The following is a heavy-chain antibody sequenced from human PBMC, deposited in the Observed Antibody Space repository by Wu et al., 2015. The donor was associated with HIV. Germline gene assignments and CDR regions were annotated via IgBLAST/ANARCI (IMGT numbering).Heavy chain of an antibody. D-gene: IGHD3-10*01. CDR3: ARGYYYGSGSLGGYFDY. Sequence: QVQLVQSGAEVKRPGSSVKVSCKASGGTFSSFAFSWVRQAPGQGLEWMGGVIPIFGRTNYAQKFQGRVTITADESTSTAYMELSSLRSEDTAVYFCARGYYYGSGSLGGYFDYWGQGTLVTVSS. CDR2: VIPIFGRT. V-gene: IGHV1-69*12. CDR1: GGTFSSFA. J-gene: IGHJ4*02.